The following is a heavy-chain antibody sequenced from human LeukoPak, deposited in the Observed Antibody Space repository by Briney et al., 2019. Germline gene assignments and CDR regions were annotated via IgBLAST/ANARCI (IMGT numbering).Heavy chain of an antibody. V-gene: IGHV4-59*01. CDR1: GGSISSYY. CDR3: ATTSEKYSGPTNDY. CDR2: IYYSGST. J-gene: IGHJ4*02. Sequence: SETLSLTCTVSGGSISSYYWSWIRQPPGKGLEWIGYIYYSGSTNYNPSLKSRVTISVDTSKNQFSLKLSSVTAADTAVYYCATTSEKYSGPTNDYWGQGTLVTVSS. D-gene: IGHD5-12*01.